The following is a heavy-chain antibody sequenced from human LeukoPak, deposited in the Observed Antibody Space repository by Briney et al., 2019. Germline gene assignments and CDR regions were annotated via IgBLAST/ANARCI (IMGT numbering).Heavy chain of an antibody. D-gene: IGHD5-24*01. CDR3: ARIVEMATIPVSGQDY. V-gene: IGHV3-30*04. CDR1: GFTFSSYA. Sequence: GRSLRLSCAASGFTFSSYARHWVRQAPGKGLEWVAVISYDGSNKYYADSVKGRFTISRDNSKNTPYLQMNSLRAEDTAVYYCARIVEMATIPVSGQDYWGQGTLVTVSS. CDR2: ISYDGSNK. J-gene: IGHJ4*02.